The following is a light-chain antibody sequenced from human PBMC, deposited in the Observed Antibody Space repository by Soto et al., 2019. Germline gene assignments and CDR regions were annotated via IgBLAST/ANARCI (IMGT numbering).Light chain of an antibody. Sequence: DIQITQSPSTLSASVGDRVTITCRASQSISTWLAWYQKKPGKAPKLLIYKASSLESGVPSRFSGSGSGTEFTLTISSLQPDDFATYYCQQYDSYSLWTFGQGTKVEIK. CDR2: KAS. CDR1: QSISTW. CDR3: QQYDSYSLWT. J-gene: IGKJ1*01. V-gene: IGKV1-5*03.